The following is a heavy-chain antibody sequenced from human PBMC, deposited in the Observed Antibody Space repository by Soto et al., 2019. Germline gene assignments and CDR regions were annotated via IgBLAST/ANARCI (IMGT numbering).Heavy chain of an antibody. Sequence: GASVKVSCKASGYTFTSYAMHWVRQAPGQRLEWMGWINAGNGNTKYSQKFQGRVTITRDTSTSTAYMELSSLRSEDTAVYYCARDPSYYGMDVWGQGTTVTVSS. CDR3: ARDPSYYGMDV. CDR1: GYTFTSYA. V-gene: IGHV1-3*01. J-gene: IGHJ6*02. CDR2: INAGNGNT.